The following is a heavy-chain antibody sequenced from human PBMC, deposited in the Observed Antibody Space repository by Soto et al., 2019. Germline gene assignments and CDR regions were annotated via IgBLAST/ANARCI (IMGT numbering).Heavy chain of an antibody. J-gene: IGHJ6*02. Sequence: EGQLVQSGAEVKKPGESLKVSCKASVYSFNIYWIGWVRQLPGKGLEWMGVVYPDDSDTIYSPSFQGQVTISLDKSISTAYLQWSSLKASDTAMYYCARRVHSNSPGGGLDAWGQGTTVTVSS. CDR1: VYSFNIYW. D-gene: IGHD2-2*01. CDR2: VYPDDSDT. V-gene: IGHV5-51*03. CDR3: ARRVHSNSPGGGLDA.